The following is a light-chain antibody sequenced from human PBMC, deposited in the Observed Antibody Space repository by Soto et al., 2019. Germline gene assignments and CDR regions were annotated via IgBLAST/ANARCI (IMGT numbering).Light chain of an antibody. Sequence: QSVLTQPASVSGSPGQSITISCTGTSSEIGGYNYVSWYQQHPDKAPKLIIYAVSNRPSGVSNRFSGSKSGNTASLTISGLQAEDEADSYCSSYTSTRLFGTGTKGTVL. CDR3: SSYTSTRL. J-gene: IGLJ1*01. CDR2: AVS. CDR1: SSEIGGYNY. V-gene: IGLV2-14*03.